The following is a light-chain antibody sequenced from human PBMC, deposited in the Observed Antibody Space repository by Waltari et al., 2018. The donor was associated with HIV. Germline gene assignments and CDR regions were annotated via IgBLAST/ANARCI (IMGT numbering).Light chain of an antibody. CDR1: SGSIASNY. V-gene: IGLV6-57*04. CDR2: EDN. J-gene: IGLJ2*01. CDR3: QSYDSSNQDVV. Sequence: NFMLTQPHSVSESPGKTVTISCTRSSGSIASNYVQWYQQRPGSAPTTVIYEDNRRPSGVPDRFSGSIISSSNSASLTISGLKTEDEADYYCQSYDSSNQDVVFGGGTKLTVL.